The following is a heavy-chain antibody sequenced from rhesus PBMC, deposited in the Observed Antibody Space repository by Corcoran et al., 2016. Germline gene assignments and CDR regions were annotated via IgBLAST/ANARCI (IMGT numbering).Heavy chain of an antibody. V-gene: IGHV4-99*01. Sequence: QVQLQESGPGLVKPSETLSLTCAVSGYSISNGYYWGWIRQPPGKGLEYIGYISGTSGSTYYNPSLKSRVTISKDTSKYQFSLKLNSVTAADTAVYYCARRDAAGTFDSWGQGVLVTVSS. D-gene: IGHD6-13*01. CDR2: ISGTSGST. CDR1: GYSISNGYY. CDR3: ARRDAAGTFDS. J-gene: IGHJ4*01.